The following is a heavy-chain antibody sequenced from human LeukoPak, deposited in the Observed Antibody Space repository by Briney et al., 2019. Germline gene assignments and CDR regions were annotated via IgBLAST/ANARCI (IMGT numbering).Heavy chain of an antibody. D-gene: IGHD3-22*01. CDR2: ISSSDNTI. V-gene: IGHV3-48*03. CDR3: TRGGNTGYYYNTFDI. CDR1: GFTFSTYE. J-gene: IGHJ3*02. Sequence: GGSLRLSCAASGFTFSTYEMNWVRQAPGKGLEWVSYISSSDNTIYYADSVKGRFTISRDNAKSSLYLQMNSPRVEDTAVYYCTRGGNTGYYYNTFDIWGQGTMVTVSS.